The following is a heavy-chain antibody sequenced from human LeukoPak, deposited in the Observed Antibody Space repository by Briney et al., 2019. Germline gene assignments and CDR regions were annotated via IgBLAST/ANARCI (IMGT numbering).Heavy chain of an antibody. J-gene: IGHJ4*02. V-gene: IGHV4-34*01. CDR3: ARGGGQIPAATNFDY. Sequence: SETLSLTCAVYGGSFSGYYWSWIRQPPGKGLEWIGEINHSGSTNYNPSLKSRVTISVDTSKNQFSLKLSSVTAAGTAVYYCARGGGQIPAATNFDYWGQGTLVTVSS. CDR2: INHSGST. CDR1: GGSFSGYY. D-gene: IGHD2-2*01.